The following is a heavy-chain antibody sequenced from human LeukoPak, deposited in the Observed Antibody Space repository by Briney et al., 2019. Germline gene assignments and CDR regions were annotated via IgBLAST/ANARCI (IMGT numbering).Heavy chain of an antibody. J-gene: IGHJ6*02. Sequence: SEILSLTCTVSSGSVNSYYWSWIRQPPGKGLEWIGYIYYSGSTNYNPSLKSRVTISVDTSKNQFSLKLSSVTAADTAVYYCARVPAAPRLYMDVWGQGTTVTVSS. CDR3: ARVPAAPRLYMDV. D-gene: IGHD2-2*01. CDR2: IYYSGST. V-gene: IGHV4-59*02. CDR1: SGSVNSYY.